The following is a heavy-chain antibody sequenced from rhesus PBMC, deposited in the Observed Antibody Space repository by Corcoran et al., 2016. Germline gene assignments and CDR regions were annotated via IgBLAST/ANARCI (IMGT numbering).Heavy chain of an antibody. CDR3: ARVTVAAYYFDY. V-gene: IGHV4-122*02. CDR1: GGSISSGYYY. CDR2: IRLSVST. Sequence: QVQLQESGPGLVKPSETLSLTCAVSGGSISSGYYYWSWIRQPPGKGLEWIGYIRLSVSTSYNPSLKSRVTISRDTSKNQFSLKLSAVTAADTAVYYCARVTVAAYYFDYWGQGVLVTVSS. J-gene: IGHJ4*01. D-gene: IGHD4-29*01.